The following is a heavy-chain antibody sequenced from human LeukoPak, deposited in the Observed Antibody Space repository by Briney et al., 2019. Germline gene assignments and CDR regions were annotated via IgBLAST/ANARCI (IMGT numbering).Heavy chain of an antibody. Sequence: ASVKVSCKASGYTFTSYGISWVRQAPGQGLEWMGWISAYNGNTNYAQKLQGRVTMTTDTSTSTTYMELRSLRSDDTAAYYCAREWAAAGSDYWGQGTLVTVSS. CDR1: GYTFTSYG. CDR2: ISAYNGNT. V-gene: IGHV1-18*01. D-gene: IGHD6-13*01. CDR3: AREWAAAGSDY. J-gene: IGHJ4*02.